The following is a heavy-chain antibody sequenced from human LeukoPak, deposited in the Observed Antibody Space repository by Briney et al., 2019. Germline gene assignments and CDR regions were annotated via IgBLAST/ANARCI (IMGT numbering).Heavy chain of an antibody. CDR3: AKDSLRYCSSTSCYADY. CDR1: GFTFSSYA. J-gene: IGHJ4*02. CDR2: ISGSGGST. D-gene: IGHD2-2*01. Sequence: GGSLRLSCAASGFTFSSYAMSWVRQAPGKGLEWVSAISGSGGSTYYADSEKGRFTISRDNSKNTLYLQMNSLRAEDTAVYYCAKDSLRYCSSTSCYADYWGQGTLVTVSS. V-gene: IGHV3-23*01.